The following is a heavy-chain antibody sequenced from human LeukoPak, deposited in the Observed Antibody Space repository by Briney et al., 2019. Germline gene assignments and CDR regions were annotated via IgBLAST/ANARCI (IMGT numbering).Heavy chain of an antibody. J-gene: IGHJ4*02. V-gene: IGHV4-59*01. Sequence: PAETLSLTCTVSGGSISSYCWSWIRQPPGKGLEWIGYIYYSGSTNYNPSLTSRVTISVDTSKNQLSLKLSSVTAADTAVYYCASAYSSSSVIDSWGQGTLVTVSS. CDR1: GGSISSYC. CDR2: IYYSGST. D-gene: IGHD6-6*01. CDR3: ASAYSSSSVIDS.